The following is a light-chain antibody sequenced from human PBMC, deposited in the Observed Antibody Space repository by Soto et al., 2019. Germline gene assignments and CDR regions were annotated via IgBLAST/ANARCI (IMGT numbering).Light chain of an antibody. J-gene: IGKJ3*01. CDR1: QSVSSSY. CDR3: QQYGGSPPFT. Sequence: EIVLTQSPCTLSLSPGERATLSCRASQSVSSSYLAWYQQKPGQAPRLLISGASSRATGIPDRFSGSGSGTDFTLTISRLEPEDFAVYYCQQYGGSPPFTFGPGTKVDIK. CDR2: GAS. V-gene: IGKV3-20*01.